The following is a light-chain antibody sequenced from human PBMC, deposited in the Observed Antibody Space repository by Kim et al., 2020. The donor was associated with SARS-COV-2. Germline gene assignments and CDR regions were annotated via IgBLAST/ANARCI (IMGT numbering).Light chain of an antibody. CDR3: QQTYSGPPT. V-gene: IGKV1-39*01. Sequence: DIQMTQSPSSLSASVGDRVTITCRASQSITTYLNWYQQKPGKAPELLIYAASNLQSGVPSRFSGSGSGTDFTLTISSLQPEDFATYYCQQTYSGPPTFGHGTKVDIK. J-gene: IGKJ1*01. CDR1: QSITTY. CDR2: AAS.